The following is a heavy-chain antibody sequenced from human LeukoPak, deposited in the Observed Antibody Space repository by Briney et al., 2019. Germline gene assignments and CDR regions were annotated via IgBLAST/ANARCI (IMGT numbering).Heavy chain of an antibody. CDR3: ALGWYSSSWGSLDY. CDR2: MNPNSGNT. Sequence: GASVKVSCKASGYTFTSYGINWVRQATGQGLEWMGWMNPNSGNTGYAQKFQGRVTITRNTSISTAYMELSSLRSEDTAVYYCALGWYSSSWGSLDYWGQGTLVTVSS. D-gene: IGHD6-13*01. CDR1: GYTFTSYG. J-gene: IGHJ4*02. V-gene: IGHV1-8*03.